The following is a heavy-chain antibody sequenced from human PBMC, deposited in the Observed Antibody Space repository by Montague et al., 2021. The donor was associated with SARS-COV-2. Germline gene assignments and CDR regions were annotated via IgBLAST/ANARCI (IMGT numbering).Heavy chain of an antibody. CDR2: INHSGST. V-gene: IGHV4-34*01. CDR3: ARVSRITIFGVVGWFDP. D-gene: IGHD3-3*01. J-gene: IGHJ5*02. Sequence: SETLSLTCAVYGGSFSGYYWSWIRQPPGKGLEWIGEINHSGSTNYNPSLKSRVTISVDTSKNQFSLKLSSVTAADTVVYYCARVSRITIFGVVGWFDPWGQGTLVTVSS. CDR1: GGSFSGYY.